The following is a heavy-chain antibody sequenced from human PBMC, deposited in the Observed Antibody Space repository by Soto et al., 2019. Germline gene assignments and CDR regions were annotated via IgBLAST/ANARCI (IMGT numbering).Heavy chain of an antibody. CDR2: IYDDGSA. D-gene: IGHD2-15*01. J-gene: IGHJ5*02. Sequence: SETLSLTCTASGGSISSSYWSWIRQPPGKGLEWLAYIYDDGSANYNPSLKSRATIPLDMSKNQFSLKLTSVTAADTAVYYCARDKYCSGGSCRKNWFDPWGQGTLVTVSS. V-gene: IGHV4-59*01. CDR1: GGSISSSY. CDR3: ARDKYCSGGSCRKNWFDP.